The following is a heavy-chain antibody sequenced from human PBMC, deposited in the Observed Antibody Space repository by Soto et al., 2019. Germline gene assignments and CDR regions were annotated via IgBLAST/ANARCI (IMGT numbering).Heavy chain of an antibody. D-gene: IGHD1-1*01. J-gene: IGHJ4*02. V-gene: IGHV1-69*09. CDR1: GGTFGTNA. Sequence: QVQLVQSGAEVKKPGSSVKVSCKASGGTFGTNAISWVRQAPGQGLEWMGNIIPLFGVTTYARKFQGRVTITADTSTSTAYMEVRSLRSEDTAFYFCARETGTTALDSWGQGTLVSVSS. CDR2: IIPLFGVT. CDR3: ARETGTTALDS.